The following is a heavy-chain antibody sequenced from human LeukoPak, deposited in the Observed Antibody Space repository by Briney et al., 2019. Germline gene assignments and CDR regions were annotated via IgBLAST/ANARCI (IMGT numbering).Heavy chain of an antibody. CDR1: GFTFSSYA. CDR2: ISGSGGST. Sequence: PGGSLRLSCAASGFTFSSYAMSWVRQAPGKGLEWVSAISGSGGSTYYADSVKGRFTISRDNSENTLYLQMNSLRAEDTAVYYCAKVPKIVVVPAAMKDWGQGTLVTVSS. D-gene: IGHD2-2*01. J-gene: IGHJ4*02. V-gene: IGHV3-23*01. CDR3: AKVPKIVVVPAAMKD.